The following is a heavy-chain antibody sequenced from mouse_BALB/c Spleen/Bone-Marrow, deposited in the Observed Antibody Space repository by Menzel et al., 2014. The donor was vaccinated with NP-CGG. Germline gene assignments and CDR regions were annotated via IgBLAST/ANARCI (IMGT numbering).Heavy chain of an antibody. CDR3: TRVDVLYDYVMDY. CDR2: INPSNGGT. Sequence: QVQLQQSGAELVKPGASVKLSCKASGYTFTNYYIYWVKQRPGQGLEWIGEINPSNGGTNFNEKFKSKATLTVDKSSSTAKMQLSSLTSEDSAVYYCTRVDVLYDYVMDYWGQGTSVTVSS. J-gene: IGHJ4*01. CDR1: GYTFTNYY. D-gene: IGHD1-3*01. V-gene: IGHV1S81*02.